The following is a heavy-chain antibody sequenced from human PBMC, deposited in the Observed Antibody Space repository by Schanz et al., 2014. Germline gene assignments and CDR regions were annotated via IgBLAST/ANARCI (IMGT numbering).Heavy chain of an antibody. CDR2: ISGSSIHK. CDR3: AGGEYQLLYGN. Sequence: VRLVESGGGLVQPGGSLRLSCVASGFTFSDYYMAWIRQAPGKGLEWVSHISGSSIHKNYADSVKGRFSISRDNAKNSLFLQMNSLRAEDTAVYYCAGGEYQLLYGNWGQGTLVTVSS. CDR1: GFTFSDYY. D-gene: IGHD2-2*02. J-gene: IGHJ4*02. V-gene: IGHV3-11*06.